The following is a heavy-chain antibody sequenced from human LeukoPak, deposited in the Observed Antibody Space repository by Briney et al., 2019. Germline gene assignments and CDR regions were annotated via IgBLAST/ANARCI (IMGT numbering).Heavy chain of an antibody. CDR3: ARSLFDRHSSSWWFWYFDY. CDR2: IIPIFGTA. J-gene: IGHJ4*02. CDR1: GGTFSSYA. D-gene: IGHD6-13*01. V-gene: IGHV1-69*05. Sequence: GSSLKDSCKASGGTFSSYAISWVRQAPGQGLEWMGGIIPIFGTANYAQKFQGRVTITTDESTGTAYMELSSLRSEDTAVYYCARSLFDRHSSSWWFWYFDYWGQGTLVTVSS.